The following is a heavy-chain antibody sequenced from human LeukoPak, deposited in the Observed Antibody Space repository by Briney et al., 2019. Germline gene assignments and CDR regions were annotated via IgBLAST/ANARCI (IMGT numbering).Heavy chain of an antibody. CDR2: ISSSSSYI. D-gene: IGHD1-26*01. J-gene: IGHJ3*02. V-gene: IGHV3-21*01. CDR3: ARPQIVGATYDAFGI. Sequence: GGSLRLSCAASGFTFSSYSMNWVRQAPGKGLEWVSSISSSSSYIYYADSVKGRFTISRDNAKNSLYLQMNSLRAEDTAVYYCARPQIVGATYDAFGIWGQGTMVTVSS. CDR1: GFTFSSYS.